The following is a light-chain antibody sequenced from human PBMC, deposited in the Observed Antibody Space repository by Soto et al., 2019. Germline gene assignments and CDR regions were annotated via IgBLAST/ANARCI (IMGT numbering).Light chain of an antibody. Sequence: DIQMTQSPSSRSASVGDRVTITCRASQSISSYLNWYQQKPGKAPKILIYAASSLQSGVPSRFSGSGSGTDFTLTISSLQPEDFATYYCQQSYSTPDTFGQGTKLEIK. CDR1: QSISSY. V-gene: IGKV1-39*01. CDR3: QQSYSTPDT. CDR2: AAS. J-gene: IGKJ2*01.